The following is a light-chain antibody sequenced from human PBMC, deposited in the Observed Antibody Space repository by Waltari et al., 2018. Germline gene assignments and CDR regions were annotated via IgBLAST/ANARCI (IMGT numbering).Light chain of an antibody. CDR2: RND. J-gene: IGLJ3*02. CDR3: AACDDRMNGHWV. V-gene: IGLV1-44*01. CDR1: SSNLVDHA. Sequence: QSVLPHPPSASGTPCPWASTPCSGSSSNLVDHAVNCYQQHPGKAPKLLTSRNDQRPSGVPDRFSASKSGTSASLAISGLQSEDEADYYCAACDDRMNGHWVFGGGTKVTVL.